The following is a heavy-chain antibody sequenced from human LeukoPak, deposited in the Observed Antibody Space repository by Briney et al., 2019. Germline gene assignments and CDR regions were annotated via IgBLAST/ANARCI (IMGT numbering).Heavy chain of an antibody. CDR3: ANLSGDYYDSSGYFYYYYMDV. CDR2: INPNSGGT. Sequence: ASVKVSCKASGYTFAGYYMHWVRQAPGQGLEWMGWINPNSGGTNYAQKFQGRVTMTRDTSISTAYMELSRLRSDDTAVYYCANLSGDYYDSSGYFYYYYMDVWGKGTTVTVSS. CDR1: GYTFAGYY. D-gene: IGHD3-22*01. V-gene: IGHV1-2*02. J-gene: IGHJ6*03.